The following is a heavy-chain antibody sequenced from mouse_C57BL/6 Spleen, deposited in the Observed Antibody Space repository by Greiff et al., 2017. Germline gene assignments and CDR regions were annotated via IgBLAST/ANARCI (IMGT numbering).Heavy chain of an antibody. V-gene: IGHV1-54*01. Sequence: QVQLQQSGAELVRPGTSVKVSCKASGYAFTNYLIEWVKQRPGQGLEWIGVINPGSGGTNYNEKFKGKATLTADKSSSTAYMQLSSLTSEDSAVYFCARGEDSYFDYWGQGTTLTVSS. CDR1: GYAFTNYL. CDR2: INPGSGGT. J-gene: IGHJ2*01. CDR3: ARGEDSYFDY.